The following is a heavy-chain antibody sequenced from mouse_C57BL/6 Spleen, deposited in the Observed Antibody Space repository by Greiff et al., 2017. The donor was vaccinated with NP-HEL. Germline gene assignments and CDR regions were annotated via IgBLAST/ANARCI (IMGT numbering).Heavy chain of an antibody. CDR1: GFTFSSYS. J-gene: IGHJ3*01. CDR2: ISSGGDYI. V-gene: IGHV5-9-1*02. CDR3: TRDRYGCARGGFAY. D-gene: IGHD1-1*02. Sequence: EVQGVESGAGLVKPGGSLKLSCAASGFTFSSYSMSWVRQTPEKRLEWVEYISSGGDYIYYADTVKGRCTISRDKARNTLYLQMSSLKSEDTAMYYCTRDRYGCARGGFAYWGQGTLVTVSA.